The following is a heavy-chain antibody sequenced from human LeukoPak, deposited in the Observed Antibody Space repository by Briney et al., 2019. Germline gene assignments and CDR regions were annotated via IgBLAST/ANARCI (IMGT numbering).Heavy chain of an antibody. Sequence: GASVKVSCKASGYTFTNYYMHWVRQAPGQGLEWMGVINPSGGSTTYAQKFQGRVTMTRNTSISTAYMELSSLRSEDTAVYYCARVEGRDIYYYYYMDVWGKGTTVTISS. J-gene: IGHJ6*03. CDR1: GYTFTNYY. CDR2: INPSGGST. V-gene: IGHV1-46*01. CDR3: ARVEGRDIYYYYYMDV.